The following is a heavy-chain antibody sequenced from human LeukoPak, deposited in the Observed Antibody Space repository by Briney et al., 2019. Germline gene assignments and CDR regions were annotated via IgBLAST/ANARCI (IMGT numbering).Heavy chain of an antibody. CDR2: IHPGGSDI. CDR3: ARSLNYYDSTGYLNWFDP. CDR1: GYSFTSFW. J-gene: IGHJ5*02. D-gene: IGHD3-22*01. V-gene: IGHV5-51*01. Sequence: GESLKMSCQCFGYSFTSFWIGWVRQMPGKGLEWMGIIHPGGSDIRYSPSFQGQVTISADKSISTAYLQWSSLKASDTAIYYCARSLNYYDSTGYLNWFDPWGQGTLVTASS.